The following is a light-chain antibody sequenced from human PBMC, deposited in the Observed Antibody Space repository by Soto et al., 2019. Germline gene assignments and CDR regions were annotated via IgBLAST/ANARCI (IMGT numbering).Light chain of an antibody. V-gene: IGLV3-21*04. J-gene: IGLJ1*01. CDR3: QVWDITTDHYV. Sequence: SYELTQPPSVSVAPEKTARITCGGNNIGSKRVHWYRQKPGQAPVLVIYYDSYRLSGIPERFSGSNSGNTATLTISRVEAGDEADYYCQVWDITTDHYVFGTGTKLTVL. CDR1: NIGSKR. CDR2: YDS.